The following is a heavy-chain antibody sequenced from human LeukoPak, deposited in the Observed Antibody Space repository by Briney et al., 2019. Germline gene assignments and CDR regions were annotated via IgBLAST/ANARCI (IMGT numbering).Heavy chain of an antibody. J-gene: IGHJ5*02. CDR3: ARSEWELLSFDP. V-gene: IGHV3-74*01. CDR1: RFSFSNYW. Sequence: GGSLRLSCAASRFSFSNYWMHWVRQAPGKGLVWVSRVKSDGSNPSYADSVKGRFTISRDNAENMLYLQMNTLGAEDTAVYYCARSEWELLSFDPWGQGTLVTVSS. D-gene: IGHD1-26*01. CDR2: VKSDGSNP.